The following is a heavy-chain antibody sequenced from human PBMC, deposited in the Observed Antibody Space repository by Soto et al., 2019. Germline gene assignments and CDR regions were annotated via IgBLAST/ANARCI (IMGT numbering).Heavy chain of an antibody. CDR3: AYDSEAY. J-gene: IGHJ4*02. CDR2: INQDGGQT. Sequence: EVQLVESGGGLVQPGGSLRLSCAASGFTFSNYRMNWVRQAPEKGLEWVAKINQDGGQTYYVASEKPRCTISRDNAKKSLYFQLSNLGAEETAVYYCAYDSEAYWGQGTLVTVSS. D-gene: IGHD3-3*01. CDR1: GFTFSNYR. V-gene: IGHV3-7*01.